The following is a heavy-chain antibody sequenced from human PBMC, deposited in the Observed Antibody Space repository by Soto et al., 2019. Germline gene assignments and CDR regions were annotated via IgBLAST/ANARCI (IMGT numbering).Heavy chain of an antibody. J-gene: IGHJ6*02. CDR2: ISGSGGST. V-gene: IGHV3-23*01. CDR3: AKDLFRGAASDYYGMDV. CDR1: GFTFSTYA. Sequence: EVHLLETGGGLVQPGGSLRLSCTASGFTFSTYAMSWVRQAPGKGLEWVSAISGSGGSTYYADSVKGRFTISRDNSKNTLYLQMNSLRAEDTAVYYCAKDLFRGAASDYYGMDVWGQGTTVTVSS. D-gene: IGHD3-10*02.